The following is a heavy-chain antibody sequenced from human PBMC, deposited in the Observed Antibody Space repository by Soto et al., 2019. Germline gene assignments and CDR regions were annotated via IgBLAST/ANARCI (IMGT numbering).Heavy chain of an antibody. CDR2: IWYDGSNK. D-gene: IGHD3-22*01. V-gene: IGHV3-33*01. Sequence: GGSLRLSCAASGFTFSSYGMHWVRQAPGKGLEWVAVIWYDGSNKYYADSVKGRFTISRDNSKNTLYLQMNSLRAEDTAVYYCARDYYDSSGYYPTLLTVGMDVWGQGTTVTVSS. CDR3: ARDYYDSSGYYPTLLTVGMDV. J-gene: IGHJ6*02. CDR1: GFTFSSYG.